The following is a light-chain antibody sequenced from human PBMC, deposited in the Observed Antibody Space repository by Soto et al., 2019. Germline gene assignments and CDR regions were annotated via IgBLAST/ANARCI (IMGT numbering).Light chain of an antibody. J-gene: IGKJ4*01. CDR1: QDIDNY. CDR2: GAS. CDR3: QQFGSSGPLT. V-gene: IGKV3-20*01. Sequence: TQSPSSLSASVGDRVTIICRPSQDIDNYLNWYQQKPGQPPRLLIYGASSRATGVPDRFSASGSATDFSLTIRRLEPEDSAVYYCQQFGSSGPLTFGGGTKVDI.